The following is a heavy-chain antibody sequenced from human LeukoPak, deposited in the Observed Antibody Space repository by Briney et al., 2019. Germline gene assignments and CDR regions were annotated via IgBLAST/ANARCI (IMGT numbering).Heavy chain of an antibody. CDR2: IRSDGSRK. CDR3: AKWSGDYPSYYLDY. CDR1: GFTFRSYG. V-gene: IGHV3-30*02. J-gene: IGHJ4*02. D-gene: IGHD4-17*01. Sequence: GGSLRLSCAASGFTFRSYGLHWVRQAPGKGLEWVALIRSDGSRKNSADSVKGRFTISREASKNRVCFQMNSLRAEDTAVYSCAKWSGDYPSYYLDYWGQGTLVTVSS.